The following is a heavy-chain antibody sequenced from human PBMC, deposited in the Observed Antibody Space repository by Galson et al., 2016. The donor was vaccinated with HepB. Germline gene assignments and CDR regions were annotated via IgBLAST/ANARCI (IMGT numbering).Heavy chain of an antibody. CDR3: AKDHPSSGWPTFDS. CDR2: INNGGNP. J-gene: IGHJ4*02. D-gene: IGHD6-19*01. CDR1: GFTFTSRA. Sequence: SLRLSCAASGFTFTSRAMSWVRQAPGKGLQWVASINNGGNPYYADSIKGRFTITSDISPSTLYLHMKRLKAADTAVYFCAKDHPSSGWPTFDSWGQGTLVTVSS. V-gene: IGHV3-23*01.